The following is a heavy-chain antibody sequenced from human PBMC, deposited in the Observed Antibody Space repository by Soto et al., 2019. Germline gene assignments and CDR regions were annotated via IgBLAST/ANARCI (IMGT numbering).Heavy chain of an antibody. CDR1: GGTFSSYA. CDR3: ARAAMVRGMDV. D-gene: IGHD3-10*01. J-gene: IGHJ6*04. CDR2: IIPILGIA. V-gene: IGHV1-69*04. Sequence: SVKVSCKASGGTFSSYAISWVRQAPGQGLEWMGRIIPILGIANYAQKFQGRVTITADKSTSTAYMELSSLRSEDTAVYYCARAAMVRGMDVWGKGTTVTVSS.